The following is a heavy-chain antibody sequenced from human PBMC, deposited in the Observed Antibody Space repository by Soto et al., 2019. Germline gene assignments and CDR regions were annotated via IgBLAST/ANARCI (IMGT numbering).Heavy chain of an antibody. CDR2: IWDDGSNK. D-gene: IGHD2-15*01. Sequence: QVQLLESGGGVVQPGRSLRLSCAASGFTFSSYGMHWVRQAPGKGLEWVAVIWDDGSNKYYADSVKGRFTISRDNSKNTLYQQMNGQRAEHAAVYYCARDCSCGSCPFDYRGQLTLVT. CDR3: ARDCSCGSCPFDY. CDR1: GFTFSSYG. J-gene: IGHJ4*02. V-gene: IGHV3-33*01.